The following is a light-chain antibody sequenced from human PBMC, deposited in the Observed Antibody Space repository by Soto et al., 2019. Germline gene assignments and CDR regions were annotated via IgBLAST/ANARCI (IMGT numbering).Light chain of an antibody. CDR2: GTS. CDR1: QRVGTSY. J-gene: IGKJ1*01. Sequence: EIVLTQSPGTLSLSPGERATLSCRASQRVGTSYLAWYQQKPGQSPRLLMYGTSNRASGIPDRFSGSGSGTDFTLTISRLEPEDVAIYYCQQYDKSLWTFGQGTKVEIK. V-gene: IGKV3-20*01. CDR3: QQYDKSLWT.